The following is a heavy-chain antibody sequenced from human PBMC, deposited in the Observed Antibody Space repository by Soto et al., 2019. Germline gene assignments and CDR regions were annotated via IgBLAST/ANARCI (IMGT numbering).Heavy chain of an antibody. Sequence: XETLSLTCTVSGCSVSSGSYYWSWIRQPRGKGLEWIGYIYYSGSTNYNPSLKSRVTISVDTSKNQFSLKLSSVTAADTAVYYCARGGGGDIAARPLLNWFDPWGQGTLVTVSS. CDR1: GCSVSSGSYY. D-gene: IGHD6-6*01. CDR3: ARGGGGDIAARPLLNWFDP. J-gene: IGHJ5*02. CDR2: IYYSGST. V-gene: IGHV4-61*01.